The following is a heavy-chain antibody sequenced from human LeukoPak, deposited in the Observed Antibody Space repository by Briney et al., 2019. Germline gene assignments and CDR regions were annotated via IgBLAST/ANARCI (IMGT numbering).Heavy chain of an antibody. CDR3: ARYVWGSYPTFEDY. J-gene: IGHJ4*02. Sequence: SETLSLTCTVSGGSISSYYWNWIRQPPGKGLEWIGYIYYSGSTNYNSSLKTRLTISVDTSKNQFSLKLSSVTAADTAVYYCARYVWGSYPTFEDYWGQGTLVTVSS. V-gene: IGHV4-59*01. CDR2: IYYSGST. D-gene: IGHD3-16*02. CDR1: GGSISSYY.